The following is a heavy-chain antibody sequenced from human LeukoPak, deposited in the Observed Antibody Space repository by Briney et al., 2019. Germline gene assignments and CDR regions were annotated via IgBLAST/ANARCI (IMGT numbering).Heavy chain of an antibody. CDR2: IYYSGST. CDR1: GGSISSYY. D-gene: IGHD3-3*01. CDR3: ARYDFWSGYDFDY. Sequence: PSETLSLTCTVSGGSISSYYWSWIRQPPGKGLEWIGYIYYSGSTNYNPSLKSRVTISVDTSKNQFSLKLSSVTAADTAVYYCARYDFWSGYDFDYRGQGTLVTVSS. V-gene: IGHV4-59*01. J-gene: IGHJ4*02.